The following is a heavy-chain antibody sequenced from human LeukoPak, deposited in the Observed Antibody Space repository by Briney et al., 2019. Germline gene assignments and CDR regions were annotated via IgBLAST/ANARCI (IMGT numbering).Heavy chain of an antibody. CDR2: ISGSGGST. D-gene: IGHD3-22*01. J-gene: IGHJ4*02. CDR3: AKDQTSQPTYYYDSSGYYPPDY. CDR1: GFTFSSYA. V-gene: IGHV3-23*01. Sequence: PGGSLRLSCAASGFTFSSYAMSWVRQAPGKGLEWVSAISGSGGSTYYADSVKGRFTISRDNSKNTLYLQMNSLRAEGTAVYYCAKDQTSQPTYYYDSSGYYPPDYWGQGTLVTVSS.